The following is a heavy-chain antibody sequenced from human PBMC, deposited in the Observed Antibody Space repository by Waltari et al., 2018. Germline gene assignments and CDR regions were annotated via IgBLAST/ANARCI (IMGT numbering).Heavy chain of an antibody. CDR2: IDPSRGGT. V-gene: IGHV1-2*02. CDR1: GYTFTGYY. Sequence: QVQLVQSGAEVKKPGASVKVSCKASGYTFTGYYMHWVRQAPGQGLEWKGWIDPSRGGTNYAQKCQGRVTMTRDTSISTAYMELSRLRSDDTAVYYCARDPVGSTRRVYFDYWGQGTLVTVSS. J-gene: IGHJ4*02. CDR3: ARDPVGSTRRVYFDY. D-gene: IGHD2-2*01.